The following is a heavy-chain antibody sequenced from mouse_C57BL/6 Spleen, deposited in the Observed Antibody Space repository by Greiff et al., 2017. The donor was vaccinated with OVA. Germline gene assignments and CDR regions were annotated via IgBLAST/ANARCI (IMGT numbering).Heavy chain of an antibody. CDR2: IDPSDSET. CDR1: GYTFPSYW. Sequence: QVQLQQPGAELVRPGSSVKLSCKASGYTFPSYWMHWVKQRPIQGLEWIGNIDPSDSETHYNQKFKDKATLPVDKSSSTAYMQISSLTSEDSAVYYCARGILTPTGYWGQGTTLTVSS. CDR3: ARGILTPTGY. V-gene: IGHV1-52*01. D-gene: IGHD1-1*01. J-gene: IGHJ2*01.